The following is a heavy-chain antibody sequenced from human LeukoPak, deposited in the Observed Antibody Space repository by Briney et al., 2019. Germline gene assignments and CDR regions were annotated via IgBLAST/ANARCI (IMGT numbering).Heavy chain of an antibody. J-gene: IGHJ3*02. CDR1: GGSISSSSYY. CDR3: ARDDAFDI. Sequence: SETLSLTCTVSGGSISSSSYYWGWIRQPPGKGLEWIGSIYYSGSTYYNPSLKSRVTISVDTSKNQFSLKLSSVTAADTAVYYCARDDAFDIWGQGTMVTVSS. V-gene: IGHV4-39*01. CDR2: IYYSGST.